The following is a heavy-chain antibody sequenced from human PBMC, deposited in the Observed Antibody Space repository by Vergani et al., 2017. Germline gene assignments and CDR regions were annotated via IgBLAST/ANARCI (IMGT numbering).Heavy chain of an antibody. Sequence: EVQLVQSGAEVKKPGESLKISCKGSGYSFTSYWIGWVRQMPGKGLEWMGIIYPGYSDTRYSPSFQGQVTISADKAISTAYMQWSSLKASDTAMYYCARRALGGGSLYNWFDPGGQGTLVTVSS. J-gene: IGHJ5*02. CDR1: GYSFTSYW. V-gene: IGHV5-51*01. CDR2: IYPGYSDT. D-gene: IGHD4-23*01. CDR3: ARRALGGGSLYNWFDP.